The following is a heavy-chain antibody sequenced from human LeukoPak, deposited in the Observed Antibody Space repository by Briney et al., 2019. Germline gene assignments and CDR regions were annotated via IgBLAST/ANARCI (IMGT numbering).Heavy chain of an antibody. J-gene: IGHJ6*03. V-gene: IGHV1-2*02. CDR2: INPNSGGT. Sequence: VASVKVSCKASGYTFTGYYMHWVRQAPGQGLEWMGWINPNSGGTNYAQKFQGRVTMTRDTSISTAYMELSRLRSDDTAVYYCARLKGDYYYYCMDVWGKGTTVTVSS. CDR1: GYTFTGYY. CDR3: ARLKGDYYYYCMDV.